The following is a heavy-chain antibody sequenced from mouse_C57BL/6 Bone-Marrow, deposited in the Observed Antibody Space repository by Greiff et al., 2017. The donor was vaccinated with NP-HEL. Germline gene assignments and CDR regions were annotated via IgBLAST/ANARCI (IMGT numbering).Heavy chain of an antibody. CDR3: TRGEDYYGSSYVGFDY. Sequence: QVHVKQSGAELVRPGASVTLSCKASGYTFTDYEMHWVKQTPVHGLEWIGAIDPETGGTAYNQKFKGKAILTADKSSSTAYMELRSLTSEDSAVYYCTRGEDYYGSSYVGFDYWGQGTTLTVSS. CDR1: GYTFTDYE. V-gene: IGHV1-15*01. J-gene: IGHJ2*01. D-gene: IGHD1-1*01. CDR2: IDPETGGT.